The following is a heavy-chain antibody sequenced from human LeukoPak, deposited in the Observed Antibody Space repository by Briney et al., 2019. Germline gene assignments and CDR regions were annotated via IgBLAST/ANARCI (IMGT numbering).Heavy chain of an antibody. CDR2: IIPIFCTA. Sequence: SVKVSCKASGGTFSSYAISWVRQGTGQGLEWMGGIIPIFCTANYAQKFQGRVTITADKSTSTAYMELSSLRSEDTAVYYCARDDSGGSFFDYWGQETLVTVSS. J-gene: IGHJ4*02. CDR1: GGTFSSYA. V-gene: IGHV1-69*06. D-gene: IGHD2-15*01. CDR3: ARDDSGGSFFDY.